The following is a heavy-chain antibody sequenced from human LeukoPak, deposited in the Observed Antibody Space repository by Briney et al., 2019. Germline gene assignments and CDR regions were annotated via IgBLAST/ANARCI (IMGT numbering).Heavy chain of an antibody. V-gene: IGHV3-7*01. CDR2: IKQDGSEK. Sequence: PGGSLRLSCAASGFTFSSYWMSWVRQAPGKGLEWVANIKQDGSEKYYVDSVKGRFTISRDNAKNSLYLQMNSLRAEDTAVYYCARDARVADDAFDIWGQGTMVTVSS. CDR3: ARDARVADDAFDI. CDR1: GFTFSSYW. J-gene: IGHJ3*02. D-gene: IGHD2-15*01.